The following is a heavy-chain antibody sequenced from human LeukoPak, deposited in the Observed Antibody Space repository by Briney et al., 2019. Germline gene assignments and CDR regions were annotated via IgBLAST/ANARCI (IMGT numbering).Heavy chain of an antibody. V-gene: IGHV3-7*05. Sequence: GGSLRLSCAASGFAFSSYWMNWVRQAPGKGLEWVAHIKQDGSGKYYLDSVKGRFTISRDNANNSLYLQMNSLRAEDTAVYYCARVLKVRGVLFDYWGQGSLVTVSS. D-gene: IGHD3-10*01. CDR1: GFAFSSYW. CDR3: ARVLKVRGVLFDY. CDR2: IKQDGSGK. J-gene: IGHJ4*02.